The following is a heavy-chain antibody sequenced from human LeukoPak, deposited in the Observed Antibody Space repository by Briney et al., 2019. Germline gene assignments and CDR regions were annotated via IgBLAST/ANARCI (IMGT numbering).Heavy chain of an antibody. CDR3: ARGLIPAATPFDY. J-gene: IGHJ4*02. CDR2: INPNSGGT. V-gene: IGHV1-2*02. D-gene: IGHD2-2*01. CDR1: GYTFTGYY. Sequence: ASVKVSSKAPGYTFTGYYVHWVRQAPGQGLEWMGWINPNSGGTNYAQKFQGRVTMTRDTSISTAYMELSRLRSDDTAVYYCARGLIPAATPFDYWGQGTLVTVSS.